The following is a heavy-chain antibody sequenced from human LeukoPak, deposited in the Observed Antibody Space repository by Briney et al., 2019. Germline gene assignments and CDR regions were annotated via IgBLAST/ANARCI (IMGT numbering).Heavy chain of an antibody. Sequence: GGSLRLSCAASGFTVSSNYMSWVRQAPGKGLELVSLIYSGDKTYYADSVEGRFTISRDNSQNMLYLQMNSLRAEDTAVYYCARVGDYAAKDWGQGTLVAVSP. CDR3: ARVGDYAAKD. D-gene: IGHD4-23*01. CDR2: IYSGDKT. J-gene: IGHJ4*02. V-gene: IGHV3-53*01. CDR1: GFTVSSNY.